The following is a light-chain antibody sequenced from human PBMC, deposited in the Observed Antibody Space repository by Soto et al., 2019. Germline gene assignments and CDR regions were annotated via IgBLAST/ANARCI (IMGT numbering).Light chain of an antibody. J-gene: IGKJ5*01. V-gene: IGKV3-11*01. CDR3: QQRSNWPPPIT. CDR1: QSVSSY. CDR2: DAS. Sequence: EIVLTQSPATLSLSPGERATLSCSASQSVSSYLAWYQQKPGQAPRLLIYDASNRATGIPARFSGSGSGTDFTLTISSLEPEDFAVYYCQQRSNWPPPITCGQGTRREIK.